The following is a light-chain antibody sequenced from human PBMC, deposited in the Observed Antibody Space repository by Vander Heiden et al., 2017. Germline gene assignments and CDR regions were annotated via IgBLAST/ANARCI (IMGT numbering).Light chain of an antibody. Sequence: EIVLTQSPATLSLSPGERATLSCRASQSISADLAWYQQKPGQAPRLLIYDASNRATGIPARFSGSGSGTDFTLTMRNLEPEDFAVYYCLQRTSWGRSFG. CDR1: QSISAD. CDR3: LQRTSWGRS. V-gene: IGKV3-11*01. CDR2: DAS. J-gene: IGKJ2*03.